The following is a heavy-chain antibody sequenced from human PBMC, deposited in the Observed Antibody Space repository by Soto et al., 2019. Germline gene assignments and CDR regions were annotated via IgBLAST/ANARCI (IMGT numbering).Heavy chain of an antibody. CDR1: GFTFSNAW. J-gene: IGHJ6*02. CDR3: TTQSSDIVSKRKIPGMDV. D-gene: IGHD2-15*01. CDR2: IKSKTDGGTT. V-gene: IGHV3-15*07. Sequence: EGSLRLSCAASGFTFSNAWMNWVRQAPGKGLEWVGRIKSKTDGGTTDYAAPVKGRFTISRDDSKNTLYLQMNSLKTEDTAVYYCTTQSSDIVSKRKIPGMDVWGQGTTVTVSS.